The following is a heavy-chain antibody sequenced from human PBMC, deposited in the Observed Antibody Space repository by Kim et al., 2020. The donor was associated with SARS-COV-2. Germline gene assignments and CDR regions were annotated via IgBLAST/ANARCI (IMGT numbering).Heavy chain of an antibody. Sequence: ASVKVSCKASGYTFTSYGISWVRQAPGQGLEWMGWISAYNGNTNYAQKLQGRVTMTTDTSTSTAYMELRSLRSDDTAVYYCARAFQPGMIVVALYFDYWGQGTLVTVSS. CDR2: ISAYNGNT. CDR1: GYTFTSYG. CDR3: ARAFQPGMIVVALYFDY. J-gene: IGHJ4*02. V-gene: IGHV1-18*01. D-gene: IGHD3-22*01.